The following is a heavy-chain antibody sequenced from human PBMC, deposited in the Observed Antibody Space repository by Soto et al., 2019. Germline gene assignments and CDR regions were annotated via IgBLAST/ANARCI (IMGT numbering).Heavy chain of an antibody. D-gene: IGHD3-9*01. J-gene: IGHJ5*02. CDR2: ISSDGDIT. CDR1: GFTFSEYS. Sequence: HPGGSLRLSCSASGFTFSEYSMHWVRQAPGKGLQYVSTISSDGDITYYADSVKDRFTISRDNSKNTLYLQMNSLRPEDTAVYYCVKVSTFYDILTGYYSTNFFDPWGQGTLVTVSS. CDR3: VKVSTFYDILTGYYSTNFFDP. V-gene: IGHV3-64D*06.